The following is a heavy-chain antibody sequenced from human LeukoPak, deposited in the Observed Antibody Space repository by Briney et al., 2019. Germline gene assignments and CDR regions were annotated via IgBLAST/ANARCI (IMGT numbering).Heavy chain of an antibody. CDR1: GGSFSGYY. CDR3: ARHPRVWFDP. V-gene: IGHV4-34*01. Sequence: SETLSLTCAVFGGSFSGYYWNWIRQPPGKGLEWIGQINPSRNTNYNPSLKSRVTISVDTSKKQFSLKLSSVTAADTAVYYCARHPRVWFDPWGQGTLVTVSS. CDR2: INPSRNT. J-gene: IGHJ5*02.